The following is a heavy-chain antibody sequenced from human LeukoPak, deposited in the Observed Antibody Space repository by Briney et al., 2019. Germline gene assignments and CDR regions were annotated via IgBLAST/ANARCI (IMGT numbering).Heavy chain of an antibody. D-gene: IGHD3-3*01. V-gene: IGHV3-21*01. CDR3: ARDEAYYDFWSGYYKDYYGMDV. J-gene: IGHJ6*02. Sequence: PGGSLRLSCAASGFTFSSYSMNWVRQAPGKGLEWVSSISSSSSYIYYADSVKGRFTISRDNAKNSLYLQMNSLRAEDTAVYYCARDEAYYDFWSGYYKDYYGMDVWGQGTTVTVSS. CDR1: GFTFSSYS. CDR2: ISSSSSYI.